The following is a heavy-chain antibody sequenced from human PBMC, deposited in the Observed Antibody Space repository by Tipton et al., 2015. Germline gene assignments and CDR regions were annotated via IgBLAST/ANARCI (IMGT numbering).Heavy chain of an antibody. CDR1: GGSISSYY. V-gene: IGHV4-4*07. CDR3: SRGADAYKVGKN. J-gene: IGHJ4*02. CDR2: IYTSGST. Sequence: TLSLTCTVSGGSISSYYWSWIRQPAGKGLEWIGRIYTSGSTNYNPSLKSRVTMPVDTSKNQFSLKLTSVTAADTAVYYCSRGADAYKVGKNWGQGTLVTVSS. D-gene: IGHD5-24*01.